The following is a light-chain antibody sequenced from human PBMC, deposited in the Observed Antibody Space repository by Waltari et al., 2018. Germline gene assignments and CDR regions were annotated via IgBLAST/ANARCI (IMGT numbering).Light chain of an antibody. CDR3: QQYNLSPIT. CDR2: KTS. V-gene: IGKV1-5*03. Sequence: IQLTQSPSSLSASLGDRVPITCRASQSVDIWLAWYQQKPGKAPKLLIYKTSTLQSGVPSRFSGSGSGTEFRLTISSLQPGDSATYYCQQYNLSPITFGGGTKVEI. CDR1: QSVDIW. J-gene: IGKJ4*01.